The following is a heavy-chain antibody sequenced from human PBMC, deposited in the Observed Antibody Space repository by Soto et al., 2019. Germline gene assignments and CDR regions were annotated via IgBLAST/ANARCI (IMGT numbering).Heavy chain of an antibody. CDR3: AKDGTAAVRSWFDP. CDR2: ISGSGGST. V-gene: IGHV3-23*01. J-gene: IGHJ5*02. D-gene: IGHD6-13*01. Sequence: PXXSLSLAFAASGFTFSSYAMRWVLQAPGKGLEWVSAISGSGGSTYYADSVKGRFTISRDNSKNTLYLQMNSMRAEDTAVYYCAKDGTAAVRSWFDPWGQGTLVTVYS. CDR1: GFTFSSYA.